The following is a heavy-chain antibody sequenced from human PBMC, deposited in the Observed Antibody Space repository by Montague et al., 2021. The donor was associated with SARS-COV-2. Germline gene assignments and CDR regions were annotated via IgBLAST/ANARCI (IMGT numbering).Heavy chain of an antibody. CDR1: GFTFSTYA. D-gene: IGHD1-26*01. J-gene: IGHJ4*02. V-gene: IGHV3-23*01. CDR2: ISKSGEST. CDR3: AKRPSGADN. Sequence: SLRLSCAASGFTFSTYALSLVRQAPGKGLEWVSSISKSGESTFYSDSVKGRFTISRDNSKNTLYLQVNSLRAEDTAVYFCAKRPSGADNWVQGTLVTVSS.